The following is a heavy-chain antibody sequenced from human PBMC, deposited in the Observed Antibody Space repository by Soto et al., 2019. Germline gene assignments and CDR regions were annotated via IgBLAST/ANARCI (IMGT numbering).Heavy chain of an antibody. CDR3: ARGPRVVWVVPTAQRHVFDI. D-gene: IGHD2-2*01. J-gene: IGHJ3*02. Sequence: QVQLQQWGAGLLKPSETLSLTCAVYGGSFSDFYWNFIRQPPGKGLEWIGEINHSGSTNYNPSLKSRVTIAVDTSKNQFSLKLRSVTAADTAVYFCARGPRVVWVVPTAQRHVFDIWGQGTVVTVSS. V-gene: IGHV4-34*01. CDR2: INHSGST. CDR1: GGSFSDFY.